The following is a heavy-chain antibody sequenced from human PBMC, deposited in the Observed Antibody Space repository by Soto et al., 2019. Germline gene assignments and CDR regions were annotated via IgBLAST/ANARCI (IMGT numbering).Heavy chain of an antibody. CDR2: VSHDGSDH. D-gene: IGHD3-10*01. V-gene: IGHV3-30*18. CDR3: ENYPHRGRSLRVVSDDF. CDR1: GFPFTTYG. Sequence: PRGSLRLSCAASGFPFTTYGMRWLRHAPGKGLDWVAVVSHDGSDHYYAASVKGRFMVSKDKDKNTLFLQMNSXRSEDTAEYYSENYPHRGRSLRVVSDDFCGQGPTVTVFS. J-gene: IGHJ4*02.